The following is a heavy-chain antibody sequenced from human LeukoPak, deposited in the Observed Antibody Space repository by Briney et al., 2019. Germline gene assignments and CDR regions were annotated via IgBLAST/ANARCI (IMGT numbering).Heavy chain of an antibody. J-gene: IGHJ4*02. V-gene: IGHV4-30-4*01. CDR3: ARGWAIVVAFDY. CDR1: GGSISSGDYY. D-gene: IGHD3-22*01. CDR2: IYYSGST. Sequence: SETLSLTCTVSGGSISSGDYYWSWIRQPPGEGLEWIGYIYYSGSTYYNPSLKSRVTISVDTSKNQFSLKLSSVTAADTAVYYCARGWAIVVAFDYWGQGTLVTVSS.